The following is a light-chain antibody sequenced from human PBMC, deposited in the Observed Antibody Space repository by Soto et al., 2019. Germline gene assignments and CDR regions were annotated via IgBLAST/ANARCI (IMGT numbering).Light chain of an antibody. CDR2: GAS. CDR1: QSVDSN. V-gene: IGKV3-15*01. CDR3: QQYGNWPPWT. J-gene: IGKJ1*01. Sequence: DIVMTQSPVTLSVSPGEGATLSCRASQSVDSNLAWYQQKPGQAPRLLIYGASTRATGIPVRFSGSGSGTEFTLTISSLQSEDFAVYYCQQYGNWPPWTFGQGTKVEIK.